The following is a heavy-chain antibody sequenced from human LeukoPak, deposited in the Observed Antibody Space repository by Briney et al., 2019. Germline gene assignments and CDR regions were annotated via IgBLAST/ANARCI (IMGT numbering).Heavy chain of an antibody. Sequence: PSETLSLTCTVSGGSISSGSYYWSWIRQPAGKGLEWIGRIYTSGSTNYNPSLKSRVTISVDTSKNQFSLKLSSVTAADTAVYYCARDRTRLRFLEWLNPDAFDIWGQGTMVTVSS. J-gene: IGHJ3*02. D-gene: IGHD3-3*01. CDR2: IYTSGST. CDR1: GGSISSGSYY. CDR3: ARDRTRLRFLEWLNPDAFDI. V-gene: IGHV4-61*02.